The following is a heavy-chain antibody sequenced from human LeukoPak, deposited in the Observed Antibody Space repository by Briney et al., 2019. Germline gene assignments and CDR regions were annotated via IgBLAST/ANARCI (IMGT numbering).Heavy chain of an antibody. Sequence: PSETLSLTCTVSGGSINSDYWTWIRQSPGKGLEWIGYIAYNGIPNYNPSLKSRLTISRDTSKNQFSLNPSSVTAADTAVYYCARERHGHPFDSWGQGTLVTVSS. J-gene: IGHJ4*02. CDR2: IAYNGIP. CDR1: GGSINSDY. CDR3: ARERHGHPFDS. V-gene: IGHV4-59*01.